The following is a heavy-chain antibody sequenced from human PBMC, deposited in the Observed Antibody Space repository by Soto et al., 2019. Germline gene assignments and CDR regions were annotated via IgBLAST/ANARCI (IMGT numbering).Heavy chain of an antibody. CDR1: GFTFSSYS. D-gene: IGHD3-9*01. CDR3: ARGGDYDILTGYYPFDY. Sequence: GGSLRLSCAASGFTFSSYSMNWVRQAPGKGLEWVSSISSSSSYIYYADSVKGRFTISRDNAKNSLYLQMNSLRAEDTAVYYCARGGDYDILTGYYPFDYWGQGTLVTVSS. V-gene: IGHV3-21*01. CDR2: ISSSSSYI. J-gene: IGHJ4*02.